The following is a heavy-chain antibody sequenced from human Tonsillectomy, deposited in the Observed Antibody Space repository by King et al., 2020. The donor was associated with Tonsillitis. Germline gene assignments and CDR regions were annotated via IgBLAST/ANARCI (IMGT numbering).Heavy chain of an antibody. J-gene: IGHJ4*02. Sequence: VQLVESGAEVKKPGSSVKVSCTASGGTFSSYAISWVRQAPGQGLEWMGRIIPILGIANYAQNLQGRVTITADKSTSTAYMELSSLRSEDTAVYYCARDHPSCSGGSCYWGNFDYWGQGTLVTVSS. D-gene: IGHD2-15*01. CDR3: ARDHPSCSGGSCYWGNFDY. V-gene: IGHV1-69*09. CDR1: GGTFSSYA. CDR2: IIPILGIA.